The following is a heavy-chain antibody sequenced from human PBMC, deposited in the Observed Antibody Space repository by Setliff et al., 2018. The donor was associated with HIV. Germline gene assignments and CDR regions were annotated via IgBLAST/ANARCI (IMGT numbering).Heavy chain of an antibody. V-gene: IGHV4-61*02. Sequence: PSETLSLTCTVSGGSISSGTYYWTWIRQPPGKGLEWIGRFSVPGTTNYGPSFKSRLTIWVDMSKNQFSLKLTSVTAADTAVYYCARRKGGYGLDVWGQGTTVTV. CDR3: ARRKGGYGLDV. CDR2: FSVPGTT. CDR1: GGSISSGTYY. D-gene: IGHD3-16*01. J-gene: IGHJ6*02.